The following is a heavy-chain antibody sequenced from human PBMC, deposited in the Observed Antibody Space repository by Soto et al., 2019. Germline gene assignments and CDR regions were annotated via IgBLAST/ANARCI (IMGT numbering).Heavy chain of an antibody. J-gene: IGHJ3*02. CDR1: GYTFTSYG. V-gene: IGHV1-18*04. CDR2: ISAYNGNT. D-gene: IGHD1-20*01. CDR3: AREHITGTAFDI. Sequence: ASVKVSCKASGYTFTSYGISWVLQAPGQGLEWMGWISAYNGNTNYAQKLQGRVTMTTDTSTSTAYMELRSLRSDDTAVYYCAREHITGTAFDIWGQGTMVTVSS.